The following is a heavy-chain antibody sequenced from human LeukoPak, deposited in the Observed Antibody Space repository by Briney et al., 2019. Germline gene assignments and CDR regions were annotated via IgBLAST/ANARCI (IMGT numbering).Heavy chain of an antibody. CDR1: AYTLTELS. CDR2: FDPEDGET. Sequence: ASVKVSCKGSAYTLTELSMHWVRQAPGKGLEWMGGFDPEDGETVYAQKLQGRITMTEDTSTDTAYMELSSLRSEDTAVYYCATGLTMFRDRPVKGPGHWGQGSLVTVSS. J-gene: IGHJ4*02. CDR3: ATGLTMFRDRPVKGPGH. D-gene: IGHD3-10*01. V-gene: IGHV1-24*01.